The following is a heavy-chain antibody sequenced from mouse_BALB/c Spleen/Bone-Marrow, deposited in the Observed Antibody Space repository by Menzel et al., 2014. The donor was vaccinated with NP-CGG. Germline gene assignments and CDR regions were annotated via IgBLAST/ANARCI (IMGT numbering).Heavy chain of an antibody. CDR1: GYTFTSYT. V-gene: IGHV1-4*01. CDR2: ITPNSDHT. CDR3: SRSTFAHVMDS. Sequence: QVQLKESGAELARPGASVKMSCKASGYTFTSYTMHWVKQRPGQGLEWIGYITPNSDHTNYNQKFKDRATLTADKSSSTAYMHLSSLTSEDSAIYYCSRSTFAHVMDSWVQGTSVTVSS. J-gene: IGHJ4*01. D-gene: IGHD4-1*02.